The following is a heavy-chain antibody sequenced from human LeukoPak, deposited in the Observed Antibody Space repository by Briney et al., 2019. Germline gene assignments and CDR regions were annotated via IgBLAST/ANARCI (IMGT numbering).Heavy chain of an antibody. CDR2: IYYSGST. Sequence: SETLSLTCTVSGGSISSSSYYWGWIRQPPGKGLEWIGSIYYSGSTYYNPSLKSRVTISVDTSKNQFSLKLSSVTAADTAVYYCARVRWELLGGGYFDYWGQGTLVTVSS. D-gene: IGHD1-26*01. CDR1: GGSISSSSYY. CDR3: ARVRWELLGGGYFDY. J-gene: IGHJ4*02. V-gene: IGHV4-39*07.